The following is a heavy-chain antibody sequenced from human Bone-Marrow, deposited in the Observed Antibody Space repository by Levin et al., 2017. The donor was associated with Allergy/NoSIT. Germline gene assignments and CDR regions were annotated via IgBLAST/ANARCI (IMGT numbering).Heavy chain of an antibody. CDR1: GFIFSNYA. Sequence: GGSLRLSCAASGFIFSNYAMNWVRQAPGKGLEWVSQISGSGGNTHYADSVKGRFTFSRDNSKNTLYLQMNSLRAEDTAVYYCAGYDTSAYHSPFDEWGQGTLVTVSS. CDR3: AGYDTSAYHSPFDE. CDR2: ISGSGGNT. J-gene: IGHJ4*02. V-gene: IGHV3-23*01. D-gene: IGHD3-22*01.